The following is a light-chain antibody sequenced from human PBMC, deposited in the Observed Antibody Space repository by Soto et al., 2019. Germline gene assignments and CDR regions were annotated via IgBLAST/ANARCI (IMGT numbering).Light chain of an antibody. Sequence: QPVLTQSPSASASLGASVNLTCTLSSGHSTYAIAWHQQQPGKGPRYLMKLNSDGSHSKGDGIPARFSGSSSGAERYLTISSLESEDEADYYCQTWGTGIWVFGGGTKLTVL. V-gene: IGLV4-69*01. CDR1: SGHSTYA. CDR2: LNSDGSH. J-gene: IGLJ3*02. CDR3: QTWGTGIWV.